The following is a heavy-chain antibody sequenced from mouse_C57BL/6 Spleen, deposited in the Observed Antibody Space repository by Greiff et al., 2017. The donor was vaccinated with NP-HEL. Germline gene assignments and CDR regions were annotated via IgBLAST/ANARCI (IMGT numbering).Heavy chain of an antibody. CDR2: ISYDGSN. CDR3: ARAADYYGSSGFAY. Sequence: EVQLVESGPGLVKPSQSLSLTCSVTGYSITSGYYWNWIRQFPGNKLEWMGYISYDGSNNYNPSLKNRISITRDTSKNQFFLKLNSVTTEDTATYYCARAADYYGSSGFAYWGQGTLVTVSA. CDR1: GYSITSGYY. D-gene: IGHD1-1*01. V-gene: IGHV3-6*01. J-gene: IGHJ3*01.